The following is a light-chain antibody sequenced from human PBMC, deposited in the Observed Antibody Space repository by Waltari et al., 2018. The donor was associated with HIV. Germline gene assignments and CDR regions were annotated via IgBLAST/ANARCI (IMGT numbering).Light chain of an antibody. CDR3: SSYTGSSSVV. Sequence: QSILTQPPSASGTPGQRVTISCSGSSSNIGSNAVNWYQQLPGTAPKLMIYEVSNRPSGVSNRFSGSKSGNTASLTISGLRAEDEADYYCSSYTGSSSVVFGGGTKLTVL. V-gene: IGLV1-44*01. CDR1: SSNIGSNA. J-gene: IGLJ3*02. CDR2: EVS.